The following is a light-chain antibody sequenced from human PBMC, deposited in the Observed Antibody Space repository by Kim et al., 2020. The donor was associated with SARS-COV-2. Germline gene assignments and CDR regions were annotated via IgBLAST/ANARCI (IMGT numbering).Light chain of an antibody. Sequence: EIVLTQSPGTLSLSPGERATLSCRASQSVSSSYLAWYQQKPGQAPRLLIYGASSRATGIPDRFSGSGSGTDFTLTINRLEPEDFAVYYCQHYGSSRTFGQGTKVDIK. V-gene: IGKV3-20*01. CDR3: QHYGSSRT. CDR2: GAS. CDR1: QSVSSSY. J-gene: IGKJ1*01.